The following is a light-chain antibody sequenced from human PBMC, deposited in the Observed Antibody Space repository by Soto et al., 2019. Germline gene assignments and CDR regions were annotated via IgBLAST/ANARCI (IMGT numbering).Light chain of an antibody. Sequence: QSAPTQPPSASGSPGQSVTISCTGTSSDVGGYNYVSWYQQHPGKAPKVMIYEVSKRPSGVPDRFSGSKSGNTASLTVSGLQAEDEADYYCSSYAGSNNLGVFGTGTKLTVL. CDR2: EVS. CDR1: SSDVGGYNY. CDR3: SSYAGSNNLGV. V-gene: IGLV2-8*01. J-gene: IGLJ1*01.